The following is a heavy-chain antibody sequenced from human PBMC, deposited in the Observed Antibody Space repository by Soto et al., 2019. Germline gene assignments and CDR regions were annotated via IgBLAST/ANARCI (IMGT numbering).Heavy chain of an antibody. CDR3: VTSYVGIVHACDH. V-gene: IGHV4-38-2*01. D-gene: IGHD3-10*02. CDR1: GSSITITYY. J-gene: IGHJ4*02. CDR2: IHHSGSVFESGST. Sequence: SETLSLTCAVSGSSITITYYWGWVRQPPGKGLEWIGSIHHSGSVFESGSTHYNPSFKSRVTISADTSKNQFSLKLTSVTAADTAVYHCVTSYVGIVHACDHWGQGTLVTVS.